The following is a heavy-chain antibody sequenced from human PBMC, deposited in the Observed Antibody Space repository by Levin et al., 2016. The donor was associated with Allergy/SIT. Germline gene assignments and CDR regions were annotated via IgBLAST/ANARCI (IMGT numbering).Heavy chain of an antibody. CDR2: ISRDGGST. CDR3: TTALVYYSYMDV. J-gene: IGHJ6*03. D-gene: IGHD2-8*02. CDR1: GFSFTIDW. Sequence: GESLKISCAASGFSFTIDWLDWVRQVPGKGLVWVSRISRDGGSTNYADSVKGRFTISRDNAKNTVYLQMDSLRAEDTAVYYCTTALVYYSYMDVWGKGTTVTVSS. V-gene: IGHV3-74*01.